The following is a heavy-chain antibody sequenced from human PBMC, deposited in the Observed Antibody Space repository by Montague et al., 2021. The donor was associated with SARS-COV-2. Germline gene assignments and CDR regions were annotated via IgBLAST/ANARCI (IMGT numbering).Heavy chain of an antibody. CDR2: IYYSGST. CDR3: ARPGGRTGTTSLYYVY. D-gene: IGHD1-1*01. J-gene: IGHJ4*02. CDR1: GSSISSSSYY. V-gene: IGHV4-39*01. Sequence: SQTLSLTCTVSGSSISSSSYYWGWIRQPPGKGLEWIGSIYYSGSTYYNPSLKSRVTISVDTSKNQFSLKLSSVTAADTAVYYCARPGGRTGTTSLYYVYWGQGTLVTVSS.